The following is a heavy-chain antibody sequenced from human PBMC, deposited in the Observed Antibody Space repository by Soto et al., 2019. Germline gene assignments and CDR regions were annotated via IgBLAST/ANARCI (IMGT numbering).Heavy chain of an antibody. D-gene: IGHD2-21*02. CDR1: GGSISSSSYY. CDR2: IYYSGST. CDR3: ARVGGDLYYYGMDV. J-gene: IGHJ6*02. V-gene: IGHV4-39*01. Sequence: SETLSLTCTVPGGSISSSSYYWGWIRQPPGKGLEWIGSIYYSGSTYYNPSLKSRVTISVDTSKNQFSLKLSSVTAADTAVYYCARVGGDLYYYGMDVWGQGTTVTVSS.